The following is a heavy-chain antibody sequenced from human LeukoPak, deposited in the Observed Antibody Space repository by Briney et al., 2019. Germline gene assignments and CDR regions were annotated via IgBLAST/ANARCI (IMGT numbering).Heavy chain of an antibody. CDR2: IYSDGSI. CDR1: GYSVGGNY. CDR3: ARDRRRLRGMNGDGDAFDI. Sequence: GGSLRLSCAASGYSVGGNYISWVRQAPGKGLEWVSMIYSDGSIFHADSVKGRFTMSRDNSRNTLDLQMNSLRVEDTAVYFCARDRRRLRGMNGDGDAFDIWGQGTMVTVSS. D-gene: IGHD1-1*01. J-gene: IGHJ3*02. V-gene: IGHV3-53*01.